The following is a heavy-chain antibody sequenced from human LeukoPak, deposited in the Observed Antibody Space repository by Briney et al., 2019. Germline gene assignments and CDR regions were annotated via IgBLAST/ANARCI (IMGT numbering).Heavy chain of an antibody. CDR3: ARDLRYFDWLLSPYYYYYGMDV. CDR2: IKQDGSEK. Sequence: GGSLRLSCAASGFTFSSYWMSWVRQAPGKGLEWVANIKQDGSEKYYVDSVKGRFTISGDNAKNSLYLQMNSLRAEDTAVYYCARDLRYFDWLLSPYYYYYGMDVWGQGTTVTVSS. CDR1: GFTFSSYW. D-gene: IGHD3-9*01. J-gene: IGHJ6*02. V-gene: IGHV3-7*01.